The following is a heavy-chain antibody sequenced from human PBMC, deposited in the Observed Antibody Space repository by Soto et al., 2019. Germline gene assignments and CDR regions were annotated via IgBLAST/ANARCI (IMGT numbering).Heavy chain of an antibody. Sequence: QEQLVESGGGLVKPGGSLRLSCAASGFTFRDYYMTWIRQAPGKGLEWVSNIRNDGATKNYAGAVKGRFTISRDNAKNSLYLQMNTLRAEDTAVYYCATENYYRMEVWGQGTTVTVSS. CDR3: ATENYYRMEV. V-gene: IGHV3-11*01. CDR1: GFTFRDYY. J-gene: IGHJ6*02. CDR2: IRNDGATK.